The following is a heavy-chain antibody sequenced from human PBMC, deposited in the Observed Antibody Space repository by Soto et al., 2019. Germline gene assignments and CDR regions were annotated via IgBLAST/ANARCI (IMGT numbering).Heavy chain of an antibody. J-gene: IGHJ3*02. D-gene: IGHD2-2*01. Sequence: SETLSLTCTVSGGSISSYYWSWIRQPPGKGLEWIGYIYYSGSTNYNPSLKSRVTISVDTSKNQFSLKLSSVTAADTAVYYCAREVIVVVPAATAGAFDIWGQGTMVTVSS. CDR1: GGSISSYY. CDR2: IYYSGST. CDR3: AREVIVVVPAATAGAFDI. V-gene: IGHV4-59*01.